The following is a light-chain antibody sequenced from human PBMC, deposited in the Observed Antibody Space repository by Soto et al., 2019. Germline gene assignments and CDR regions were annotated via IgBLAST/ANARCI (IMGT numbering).Light chain of an antibody. Sequence: QAALTQPASVSGSPGQSITISCTGTSSDIGDYNYVSWYQQYPGKAPKLMIYEVSHRPSGVSNRFSGSKSGNTASLTISGLQAEDEADYYCISFTTTTPYVFGIATKVTV. CDR1: SSDIGDYNY. CDR3: ISFTTTTPYV. CDR2: EVS. V-gene: IGLV2-14*01. J-gene: IGLJ1*01.